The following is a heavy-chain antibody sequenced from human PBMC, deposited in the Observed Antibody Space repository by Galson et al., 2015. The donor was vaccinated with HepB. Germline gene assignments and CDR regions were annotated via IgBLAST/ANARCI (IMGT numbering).Heavy chain of an antibody. CDR1: GFTFSTYA. V-gene: IGHV3-23*01. CDR3: AKQYGSAGFDY. Sequence: SLRLSCAASGFTFSTYAMSWVRQAPGKGLEWVSLISTGGVSTHYADSVKGRFTISRDNSENTLLLQMNSLRAEDTAIYYCAKQYGSAGFDYWGQGTLVTVSS. D-gene: IGHD2-15*01. J-gene: IGHJ4*02. CDR2: ISTGGVST.